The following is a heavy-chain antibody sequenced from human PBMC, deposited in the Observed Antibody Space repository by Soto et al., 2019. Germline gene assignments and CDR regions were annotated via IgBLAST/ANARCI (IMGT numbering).Heavy chain of an antibody. D-gene: IGHD3-10*01. Sequence: QVQLVQSGAEVKKPGSSVKVSCKASGVIFSTYAISWLRQAPGQGLEWMGGIIPIFGTPNYAQRLQGRVTITADESTTTSSMELSRLKSEDTAVYYCARDRNADGSGKYYNRIDFWGQGTLVTVSS. CDR1: GVIFSTYA. CDR2: IIPIFGTP. CDR3: ARDRNADGSGKYYNRIDF. J-gene: IGHJ4*02. V-gene: IGHV1-69*01.